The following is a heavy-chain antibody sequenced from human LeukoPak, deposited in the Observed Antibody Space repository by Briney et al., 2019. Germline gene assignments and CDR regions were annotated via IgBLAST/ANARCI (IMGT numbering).Heavy chain of an antibody. V-gene: IGHV4-61*02. J-gene: IGHJ4*02. CDR1: GGSVTSGKNY. CDR2: IYTNGGA. CDR3: AREHPGY. Sequence: SETLSLTCTVSGGSVTSGKNYWNWIRQTAGMGLEWIGRIYTNGGASYNPSHKSRVTISIDAAKNQFSLKLSSVTAADTAVYYCAREHPGYWGQGILVTVSS.